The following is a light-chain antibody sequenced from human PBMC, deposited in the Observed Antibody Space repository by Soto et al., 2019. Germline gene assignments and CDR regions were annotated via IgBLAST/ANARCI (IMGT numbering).Light chain of an antibody. V-gene: IGKV3-15*01. J-gene: IGKJ2*01. CDR2: GAS. CDR3: QQYNNWPRGYS. CDR1: QSVSSN. Sequence: IVMTQSPATLSVSPGERATLSCRASQSVSSNLAWYQQKPGQAPRLLIYGASTMDTGIPARFSGSGSGTEFTLTISSLQSEDFAVYYCQQYNNWPRGYSFGQGTKLDI.